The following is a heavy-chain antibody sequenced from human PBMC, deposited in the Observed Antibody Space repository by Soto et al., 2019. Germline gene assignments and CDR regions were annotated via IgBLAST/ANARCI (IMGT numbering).Heavy chain of an antibody. CDR1: GGSINSYF. CDR2: IYYSGST. D-gene: IGHD3-10*01. J-gene: IGHJ4*02. Sequence: PXETLSLPFTVSGGSINSYFWSWIRQSPGKGLEWIGHIYYSGSTSYSPSLKSRVSISVDTSKNQFSLEVHSVTAADTAVYYCARAGTNMVQFDDWGQGTLVTVSS. CDR3: ARAGTNMVQFDD. V-gene: IGHV4-59*01.